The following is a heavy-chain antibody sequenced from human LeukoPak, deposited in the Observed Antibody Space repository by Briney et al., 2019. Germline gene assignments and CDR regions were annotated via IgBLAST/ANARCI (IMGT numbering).Heavy chain of an antibody. CDR2: ISGSDGST. CDR3: AKVKPTVTTNYFDS. CDR1: GFTFSSYA. J-gene: IGHJ4*02. D-gene: IGHD4-17*01. V-gene: IGHV3-23*01. Sequence: GGSLRLSCAASGFTFSSYAMSWVRQAPGKGLEWVSAISGSDGSTFYADSVKGRFTISRDNSKNTLYLQMNSLRAEDTAAYYCAKVKPTVTTNYFDSWGQGTLVTVSS.